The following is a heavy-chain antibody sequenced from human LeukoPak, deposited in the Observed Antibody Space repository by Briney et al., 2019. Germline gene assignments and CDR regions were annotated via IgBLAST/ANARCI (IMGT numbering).Heavy chain of an antibody. J-gene: IGHJ4*02. Sequence: SETLSLTCTVSGGSIRSYYWSWIRQPPGKGLEWIGYIYYSGSTNYNPSLKSRVSISVDTSKNQFSLKLSSVTAADTAVYYCARTGSTVTILYPFDHWGQGTLVTVSS. CDR2: IYYSGST. CDR3: ARTGSTVTILYPFDH. CDR1: GGSIRSYY. V-gene: IGHV4-59*01. D-gene: IGHD4-17*01.